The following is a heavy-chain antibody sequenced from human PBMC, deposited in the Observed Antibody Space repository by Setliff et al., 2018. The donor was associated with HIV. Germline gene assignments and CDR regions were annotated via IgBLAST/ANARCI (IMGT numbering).Heavy chain of an antibody. V-gene: IGHV3-33*03. CDR3: ARYNWNPLGYRFDY. CDR1: GFTFSSYG. D-gene: IGHD1-20*01. J-gene: IGHJ4*02. Sequence: GGSLRLSCAASGFTFSSYGMHWVRQAPGKGLEWVAVIWYDGSKKYYGDSVKGRFTISRDNAKNSLYLQMNSLRAEDTAVYYCARYNWNPLGYRFDYWGQGTLVTVSS. CDR2: IWYDGSKK.